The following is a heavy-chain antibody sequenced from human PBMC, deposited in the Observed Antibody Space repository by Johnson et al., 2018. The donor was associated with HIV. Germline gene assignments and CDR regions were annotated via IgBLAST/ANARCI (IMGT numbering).Heavy chain of an antibody. V-gene: IGHV3-23*04. CDR2: ISGSGGST. D-gene: IGHD6-6*01. CDR3: AKDRGSALAQLPIFPSAFDI. CDR1: GFTVSSNY. Sequence: VQLVESGGDVVQPGRSLRLSCAASGFTVSSNYMSWVRQAPGKGLEWVSAISGSGGSTYYADSVKGRFTISRDNSKNTLYLQMNSLRAEDTAVYYCAKDRGSALAQLPIFPSAFDIWGQGTMVTVSS. J-gene: IGHJ3*02.